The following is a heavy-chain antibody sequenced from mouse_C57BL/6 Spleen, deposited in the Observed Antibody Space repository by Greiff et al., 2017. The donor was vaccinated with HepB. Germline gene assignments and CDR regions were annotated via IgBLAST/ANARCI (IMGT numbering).Heavy chain of an antibody. J-gene: IGHJ1*03. D-gene: IGHD1-1*01. CDR3: ASYYGSSPYWYFDV. V-gene: IGHV14-2*01. Sequence: EVQLQQSGAELVKPGASVKLSCTASGFNIKDYYMHWVKQRTEQGLEGIGRIDPEDGETKYAPKFQGKATITAATSSNTAYLQLHSLTSEDTAVYYCASYYGSSPYWYFDVWGTGTTVTVSS. CDR2: IDPEDGET. CDR1: GFNIKDYY.